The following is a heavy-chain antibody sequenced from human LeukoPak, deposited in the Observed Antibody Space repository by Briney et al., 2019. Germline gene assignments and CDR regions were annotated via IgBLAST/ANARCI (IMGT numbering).Heavy chain of an antibody. J-gene: IGHJ5*02. D-gene: IGHD4-17*01. Sequence: ASVKVSCKASGYTFTGYYMHWVRQAPGQGLEWMGWISAYNGNTNYAQKLQGRVTMTTDTSTSTAYMELRSLRSDDTAVYYCARGSPTTVANNWFDPWGQGTLVTVSS. V-gene: IGHV1-18*04. CDR3: ARGSPTTVANNWFDP. CDR1: GYTFTGYY. CDR2: ISAYNGNT.